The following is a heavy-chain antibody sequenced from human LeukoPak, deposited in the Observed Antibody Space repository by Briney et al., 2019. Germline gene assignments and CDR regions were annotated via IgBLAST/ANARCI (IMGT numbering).Heavy chain of an antibody. D-gene: IGHD5-18*01. CDR3: ARHQMRYSYGTLFDY. V-gene: IGHV4-59*08. CDR1: GGSISSYY. J-gene: IGHJ4*02. Sequence: PSETLSLTCTVSGGSISSYYWGWIRHPPGKGREWIGFIYYSGSTYYNPSLKSRVTISVDTSKNQFSLRLSSVTATDTAEYFCARHQMRYSYGTLFDYWGQGALVTVSS. CDR2: IYYSGST.